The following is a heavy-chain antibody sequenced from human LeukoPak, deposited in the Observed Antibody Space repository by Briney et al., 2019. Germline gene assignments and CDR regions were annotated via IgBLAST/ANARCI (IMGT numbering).Heavy chain of an antibody. V-gene: IGHV3-7*01. Sequence: GGSLRLSCAASGFTFSSYWMSWVRQAPGKGLEWVANIKQDGSEKYYVDSVKGRFTISRDNAKNSLYLQMNSLRAEDTAVYYCARDNYDILTGYYYYYYYYMDVWGKGTTVTISS. J-gene: IGHJ6*03. CDR3: ARDNYDILTGYYYYYYYYMDV. D-gene: IGHD3-9*01. CDR1: GFTFSSYW. CDR2: IKQDGSEK.